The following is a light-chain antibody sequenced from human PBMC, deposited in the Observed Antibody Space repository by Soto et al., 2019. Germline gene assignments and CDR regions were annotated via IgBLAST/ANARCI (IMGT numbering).Light chain of an antibody. CDR3: QQYGSSPT. CDR1: QSVSSSY. Sequence: EIVLTQSPGTLYLSPGERATLSCRASQSVSSSYLAWYQQKPGQAPRLLIYGASSRATGIPDRFSGSGSGTDFTLNISRLEPEDFAVYYCQQYGSSPTFGGGTKVEIK. CDR2: GAS. V-gene: IGKV3-20*01. J-gene: IGKJ4*01.